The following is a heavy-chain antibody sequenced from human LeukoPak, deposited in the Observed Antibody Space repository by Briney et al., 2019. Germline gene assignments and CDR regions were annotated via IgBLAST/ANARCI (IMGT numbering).Heavy chain of an antibody. J-gene: IGHJ4*02. D-gene: IGHD4/OR15-4a*01. CDR2: INHSGST. Sequence: SETLSLTCAVYGGSFSGYYWSWIRQPPGKGLEWIGEINHSGSTNYNPSLKSRVTISVDTSKNQFSLKLSSVTAADTAFYFCARDFGYGADFDYWGQGALVTVSS. V-gene: IGHV4-34*01. CDR1: GGSFSGYY. CDR3: ARDFGYGADFDY.